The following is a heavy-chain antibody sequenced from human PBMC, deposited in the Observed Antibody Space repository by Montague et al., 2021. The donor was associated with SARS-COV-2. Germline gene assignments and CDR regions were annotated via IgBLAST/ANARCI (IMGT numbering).Heavy chain of an antibody. J-gene: IGHJ5*02. CDR3: VRFRFYSSTSYNAGICGYLDT. Sequence: TLSLTCTVSGGSISGSLYYWGWLRQYPGKGLEWLGYIYHTGSTDYDPSLKSRLTISLDASKRDFSLHLNSVNAADTAVYWCVRFRFYSSTSYNAGICGYLDTWGPGIRVTVSS. CDR1: GGSISGSLYY. D-gene: IGHD2-2*01. CDR2: IYHTGST. V-gene: IGHV4-31*03.